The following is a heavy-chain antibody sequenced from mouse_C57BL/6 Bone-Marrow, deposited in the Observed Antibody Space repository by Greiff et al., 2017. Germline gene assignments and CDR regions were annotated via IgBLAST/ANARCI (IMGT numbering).Heavy chain of an antibody. CDR1: GFNIKDDY. CDR2: IDPEIGDT. CDR3: SSFDGNYFDF. D-gene: IGHD2-3*01. Sequence: VTLKVSGAELVRPGASVKLSCTASGFNIKDDYIHWVKQRPEQGLEWIGWIDPEIGDTEYASKFQGKATITSDTSSNTAYLQLSSLTSEDTAVYYCSSFDGNYFDFWGQGTPLPVAS. V-gene: IGHV14-4*01. J-gene: IGHJ2*01.